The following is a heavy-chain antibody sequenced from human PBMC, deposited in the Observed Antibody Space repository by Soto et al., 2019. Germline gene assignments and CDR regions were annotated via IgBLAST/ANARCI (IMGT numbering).Heavy chain of an antibody. J-gene: IGHJ4*02. Sequence: SVKVSCKASGGTFSSYAISWVRQAPGQGLEWMGGIIPIFGTANYAQKFQGRVTITADESTSTAYMELSSLRSEDTAVYYCARGSGYGGYEYYFDYWGQGTLVTVSS. V-gene: IGHV1-69*13. CDR2: IIPIFGTA. CDR3: ARGSGYGGYEYYFDY. D-gene: IGHD5-12*01. CDR1: GGTFSSYA.